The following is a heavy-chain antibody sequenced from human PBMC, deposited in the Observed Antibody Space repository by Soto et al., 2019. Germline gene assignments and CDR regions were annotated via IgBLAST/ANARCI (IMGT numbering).Heavy chain of an antibody. Sequence: SETLSLTCAVYGGSFSGYYWSWIRQPPGKGLEWIGSIYYSGSTYYNPSLKSRVTISVDTSKNQFSLKLSSVTAADTAVYYCARRGSYGGWTTVTNYYYYGMDVWGQGTTVTVSS. D-gene: IGHD4-4*01. J-gene: IGHJ6*02. V-gene: IGHV4-34*01. CDR3: ARRGSYGGWTTVTNYYYYGMDV. CDR2: IYYSGST. CDR1: GGSFSGYY.